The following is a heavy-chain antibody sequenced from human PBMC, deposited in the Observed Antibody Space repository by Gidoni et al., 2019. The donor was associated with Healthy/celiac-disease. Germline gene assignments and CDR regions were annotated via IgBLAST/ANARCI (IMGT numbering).Heavy chain of an antibody. CDR3: AKLNSVFGVVTDPPDYYYYYGMDV. CDR2: ISYDGSNK. J-gene: IGHJ6*02. V-gene: IGHV3-30*18. CDR1: GFTFSSYG. Sequence: QVQLVESGGGVVQPGRSLRLSCEASGFTFSSYGMPWVRKAPGKGLEWLAVISYDGSNKYYADSVKGRFTITKDNSKNTLYLQMNSLRAEDTAVYYCAKLNSVFGVVTDPPDYYYYYGMDVWGQGTTVTVSS. D-gene: IGHD3-3*01.